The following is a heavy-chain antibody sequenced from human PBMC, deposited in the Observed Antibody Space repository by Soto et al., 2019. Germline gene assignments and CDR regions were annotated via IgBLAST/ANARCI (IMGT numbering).Heavy chain of an antibody. Sequence: PGGSLRLSCAASGFTFSSYGMHWVRQAPGKGLEWVAVISYDGSNKYYADSVKGRFTISRDNSKNTLYLQMNSLRAEDTAVYYWSGGGRNHGYDYGKDVWGQWTTVTVSS. V-gene: IGHV3-30*03. CDR3: SGGGRNHGYDYGKDV. CDR1: GFTFSSYG. CDR2: ISYDGSNK. D-gene: IGHD3-16*01. J-gene: IGHJ6*02.